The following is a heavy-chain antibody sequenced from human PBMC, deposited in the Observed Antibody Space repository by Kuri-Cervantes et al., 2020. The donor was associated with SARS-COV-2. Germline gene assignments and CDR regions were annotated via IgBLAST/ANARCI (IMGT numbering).Heavy chain of an antibody. CDR2: IYPTDSDT. CDR1: GFRFTTYW. CDR3: ARTRGSYYTDAFDL. Sequence: GESLKISFKGSGFRFTTYWISWVRQMPGKGLEWMAIIYPTDSDTRYSPSFQGQVTISADKSISTAYLQWSSLKASDSAMYYCARTRGSYYTDAFDLWGQGTMVTVSS. J-gene: IGHJ3*01. V-gene: IGHV5-51*01. D-gene: IGHD1-26*01.